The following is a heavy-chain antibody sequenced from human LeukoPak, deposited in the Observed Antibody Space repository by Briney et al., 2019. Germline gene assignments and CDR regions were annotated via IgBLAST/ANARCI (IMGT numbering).Heavy chain of an antibody. CDR3: AREHGSTYYYYYGMDV. CDR2: IYTSGST. V-gene: IGHV4-4*07. D-gene: IGHD3-10*01. Sequence: PSETLSLTCTVSGGSISSYYWSWIRQPAGNGLEWIGRIYTSGSTNYNPSLKSRVTMSVDTSKNQFSLKLSSVTAADTAVYYCAREHGSTYYYYYGMDVWGQGTTVTVSS. CDR1: GGSISSYY. J-gene: IGHJ6*02.